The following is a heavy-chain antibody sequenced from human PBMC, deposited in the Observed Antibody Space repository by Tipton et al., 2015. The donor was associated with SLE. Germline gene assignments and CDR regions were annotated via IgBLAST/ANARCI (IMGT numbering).Heavy chain of an antibody. V-gene: IGHV1-24*01. J-gene: IGHJ4*02. Sequence: QLVQSGAEVKKPGASVKVSCKVSGYTLTELSMHWVRQAPGKGLEWMGGFDPEDGETIYAQKFQGRVTMTGDTSTSTVYMELSSLRSEDTAVYYCARDIQGSPGYFDYWGQGTLVTVSS. CDR2: FDPEDGET. D-gene: IGHD1-26*01. CDR1: GYTLTELS. CDR3: ARDIQGSPGYFDY.